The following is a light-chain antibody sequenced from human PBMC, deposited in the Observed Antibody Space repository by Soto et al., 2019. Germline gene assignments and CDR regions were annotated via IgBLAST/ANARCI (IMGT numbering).Light chain of an antibody. V-gene: IGKV3-20*01. CDR3: QQYGNSPLT. Sequence: ELVSKLPPGTLSLSPGERATLSCRASQSVRSGYFAWYQQKPGQAPRLLIFAVSSRATGIPDRFSGTGSGTDFTLTISRLEPEDFALYYCQQYGNSPLTFGGGTKVDIK. J-gene: IGKJ4*01. CDR2: AVS. CDR1: QSVRSGY.